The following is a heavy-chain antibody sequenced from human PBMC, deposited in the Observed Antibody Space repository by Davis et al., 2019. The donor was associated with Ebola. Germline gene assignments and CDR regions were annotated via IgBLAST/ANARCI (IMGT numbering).Heavy chain of an antibody. CDR2: MNPYSGNA. D-gene: IGHD3-16*01. CDR1: GYTFTNYD. J-gene: IGHJ5*02. Sequence: ASVKVSCKASGYTFTNYDINWVRQATGQGLEWMGWMNPYSGNAGYAQKFQGRVSMTRNTSIRPAYMELNILTSEDAAVYYCAAGGAGGADNWFDPWGQGTLVTVSS. V-gene: IGHV1-8*01. CDR3: AAGGAGGADNWFDP.